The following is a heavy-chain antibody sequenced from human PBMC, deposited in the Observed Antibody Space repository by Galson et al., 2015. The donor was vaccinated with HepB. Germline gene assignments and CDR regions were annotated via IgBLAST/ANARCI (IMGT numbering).Heavy chain of an antibody. CDR3: ARGRNSAFDI. V-gene: IGHV6-1*01. J-gene: IGHJ3*02. CDR1: GDSVSSNSAA. Sequence: CAISGDSVSSNSAASNWIRQSPSRGLEWLGRTYYRSKWYNDYAVSVKSRITINPDTSKNQFSLQINSMTPEDTAVYYCARGRNSAFDIWGQGTLVTVSS. D-gene: IGHD1-7*01. CDR2: TYYRSKWYN.